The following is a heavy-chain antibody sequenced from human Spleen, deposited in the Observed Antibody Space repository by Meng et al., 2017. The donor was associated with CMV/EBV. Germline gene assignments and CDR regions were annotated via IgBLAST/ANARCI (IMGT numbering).Heavy chain of an antibody. J-gene: IGHJ4*01. CDR1: GGSISSSSYC. V-gene: IGHV4-39*07. CDR2: IYQSGST. D-gene: IGHD5-12*01. Sequence: SETLSLTCTVSGGSISSSSYCWGWIRQPPGKGLEWIGSIYQSGSTYYNPSLKSRVTISVDKSKNQFSLKLSSVTAADTAVYYCARMYSGYDYEYYFDYWGHGTLVTVSS. CDR3: ARMYSGYDYEYYFDY.